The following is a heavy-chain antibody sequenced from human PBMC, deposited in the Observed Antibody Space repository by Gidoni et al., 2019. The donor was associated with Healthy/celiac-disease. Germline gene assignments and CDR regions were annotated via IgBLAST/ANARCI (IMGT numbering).Heavy chain of an antibody. D-gene: IGHD3-3*01. CDR1: GGSFSGYY. CDR3: ARGLRVSRDDSPFNWFDP. Sequence: QVQLQQWGAGLLKPSETLSLTFAVYGGSFSGYYWRWIRQPPGKGLEWIGEINHSGSTNYNPSLKSRVTISVDTSKNQFSLKLSSVTAADTAVYYCARGLRVSRDDSPFNWFDPWGQGTLVTVSS. CDR2: INHSGST. V-gene: IGHV4-34*01. J-gene: IGHJ5*02.